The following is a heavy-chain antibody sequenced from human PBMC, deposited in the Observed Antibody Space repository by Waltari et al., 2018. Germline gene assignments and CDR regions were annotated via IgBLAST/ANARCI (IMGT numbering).Heavy chain of an antibody. J-gene: IGHJ4*02. D-gene: IGHD4-17*01. CDR2: ISGSGGST. CDR1: GFTFRRYA. V-gene: IGHV3-23*01. CDR3: ASSLYGDYTQIWGRVFDY. Sequence: VQLLESGGGLVQSGGSLRLPCEASGFTFRRYAMNWVRQAPGKGVEWVSVISGSGGSTDYADSVKGRFTISRDNSKNTLYLQMNNLRVEDTAVYYCASSLYGDYTQIWGRVFDYWGQGTLVTVSS.